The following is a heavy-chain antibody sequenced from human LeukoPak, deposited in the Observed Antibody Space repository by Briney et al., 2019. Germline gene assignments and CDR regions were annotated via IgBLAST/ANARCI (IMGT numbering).Heavy chain of an antibody. CDR1: GFPLSSNY. D-gene: IGHD2/OR15-2a*01. CDR2: IYSGGST. V-gene: IGHV3-53*01. J-gene: IGHJ1*01. CDR3: ASFPL. Sequence: GGSLRLPCAASGFPLSSNYMSWVRQAPGKGLGWVSVIYSGGSTYYPDSVKGRFTLSRDNTKNTLYLQMNSLRAEDTAVYYCASFPLWGQGTLVTVSS.